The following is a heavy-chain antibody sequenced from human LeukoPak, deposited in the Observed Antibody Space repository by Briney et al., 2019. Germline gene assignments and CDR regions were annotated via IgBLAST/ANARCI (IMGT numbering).Heavy chain of an antibody. J-gene: IGHJ4*02. V-gene: IGHV3-21*01. CDR3: AKGFGYSYGHTAPFDY. CDR2: ISSSSSYI. D-gene: IGHD5-18*01. Sequence: GGSLRLSCAASGFTLNSYSMNWVRQAPGKGLEWVSSISSSSSYIYYADSVKGRFTISRDNAKNSLYLQMNSLRAEDTAVYYCAKGFGYSYGHTAPFDYWGQGTLVTVSS. CDR1: GFTLNSYS.